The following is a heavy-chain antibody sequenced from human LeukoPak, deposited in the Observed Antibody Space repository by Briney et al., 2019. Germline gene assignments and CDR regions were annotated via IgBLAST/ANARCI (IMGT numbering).Heavy chain of an antibody. J-gene: IGHJ4*02. CDR3: ARAAYSGSYHSDY. D-gene: IGHD1-26*01. CDR1: GFTFTIYW. CDR2: INQDGGEK. V-gene: IGHV3-7*03. Sequence: GGSLRLSCAASGFTFTIYWMSWVRQAPGKGLEWVANINQDGGEKYYVDSVKGRFTISRDNAKNSLYLQVNSLGAEDTAVYYCARAAYSGSYHSDYWGQGTLVTVSS.